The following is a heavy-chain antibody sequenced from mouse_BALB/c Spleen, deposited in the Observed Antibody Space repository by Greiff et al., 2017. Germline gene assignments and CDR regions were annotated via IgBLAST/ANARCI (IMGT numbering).Heavy chain of an antibody. CDR2: ISSGSSTI. CDR1: GFTFSSFG. J-gene: IGHJ2*01. D-gene: IGHD2-14*01. CDR3: ARSIYRFDY. V-gene: IGHV5-17*02. Sequence: EVKLVESGGGLVQPGGSRKLSCAASGFTFSSFGMHWVRQAPEKGLEWVAYISSGSSTIYYADTVKGRFTISRDNPKNTLFLQMTSLRSEDTAMYYCARSIYRFDYWGQGTTLTVSS.